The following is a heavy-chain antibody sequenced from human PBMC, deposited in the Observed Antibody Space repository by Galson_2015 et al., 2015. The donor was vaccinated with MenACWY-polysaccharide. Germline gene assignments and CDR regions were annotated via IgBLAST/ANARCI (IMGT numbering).Heavy chain of an antibody. CDR3: WATYCSRTSCFGLKDALDI. J-gene: IGHJ3*02. Sequence: SLRLSCAASGFTFSSYAMHWVRQAPGKGLEWVAVISYDGSNIYYADSVKGRFTISRDNSKNTLYLQMNGLRAEGTAVYYSWATYCSRTSCFGLKDALDIWGQGTTVTVSS. CDR1: GFTFSSYA. V-gene: IGHV3-30-3*01. D-gene: IGHD2-2*01. CDR2: ISYDGSNI.